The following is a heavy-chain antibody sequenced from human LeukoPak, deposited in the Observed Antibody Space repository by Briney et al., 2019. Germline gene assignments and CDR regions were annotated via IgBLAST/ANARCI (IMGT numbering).Heavy chain of an antibody. J-gene: IGHJ4*02. V-gene: IGHV3-15*01. CDR3: TTEFSRGG. Sequence: GGSLRLSCAASGFSFSNVWMNWVRQAPGMGLEWVGRIKSETDGGTTDYAAPVKGKFTISRDDSKSTLYLQMNSLIIEDTAMYYCTTEFSRGGWGQGTLVTVSS. CDR2: IKSETDGGTT. CDR1: GFSFSNVW.